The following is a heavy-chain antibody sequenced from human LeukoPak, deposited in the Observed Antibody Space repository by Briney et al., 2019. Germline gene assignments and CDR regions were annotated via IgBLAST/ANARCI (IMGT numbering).Heavy chain of an antibody. CDR1: GYTLTELS. J-gene: IGHJ3*02. Sequence: ASVKVSCKVSGYTLTELSMHRVRQAPGKGLEWMGGFDPEDGETIYAQKFQGRVTMTEDTSTDTAYMELSSLRSEDTAVYYCATGDLRWYAFDIWGQGTMVTVSS. D-gene: IGHD4-23*01. V-gene: IGHV1-24*01. CDR3: ATGDLRWYAFDI. CDR2: FDPEDGET.